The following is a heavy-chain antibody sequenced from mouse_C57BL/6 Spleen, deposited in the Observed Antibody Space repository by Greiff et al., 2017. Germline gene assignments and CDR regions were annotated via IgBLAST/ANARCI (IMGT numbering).Heavy chain of an antibody. V-gene: IGHV1-12*01. CDR1: GYTFTSYN. CDR3: ARESGTVHYYAMDY. CDR2: IYPGNGDT. J-gene: IGHJ4*01. Sequence: QVQLQQSGAELVRPGASVKMSCKASGYTFTSYNMHWVKQTPRHGLEWIGAIYPGNGDTSYNQKFKGKATLTVEKSSSTAYMQLSSLTSEDSAVYFCARESGTVHYYAMDYWGQGTSVTVSS. D-gene: IGHD1-1*01.